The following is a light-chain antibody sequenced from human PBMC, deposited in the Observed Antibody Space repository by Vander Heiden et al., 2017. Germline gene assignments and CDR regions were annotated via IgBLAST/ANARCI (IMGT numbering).Light chain of an antibody. J-gene: IGLJ1*01. V-gene: IGLV1-40*01. CDR3: QSYDSSLSGSNV. Sequence: QSVLTQPPLVSGAPGQRVTISCTGSSSNIGAGYDVHWYQQLPGTAPKLLIYGNSNRPSGVPDRFSGSKSGTSASLAITGLQAEDEADYYCQSYDSSLSGSNVFGTGTKVTVL. CDR1: SSNIGAGYD. CDR2: GNS.